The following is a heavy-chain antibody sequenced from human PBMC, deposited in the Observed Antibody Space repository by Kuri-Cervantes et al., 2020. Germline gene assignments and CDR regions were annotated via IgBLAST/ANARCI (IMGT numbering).Heavy chain of an antibody. CDR2: IYAGDSDT. CDR1: EYSLASYW. D-gene: IGHD7-27*01. V-gene: IGHV5-51*01. Sequence: GGSLRLSCKASEYSLASYWIGWVRQKPGKSLEWMGIIYAGDSDTKYSPSFQGQVTISADKSINTAYLQWSSLKASDSAIYYCAREGPNRGYYFDYWGQGTLVTVSS. J-gene: IGHJ4*02. CDR3: AREGPNRGYYFDY.